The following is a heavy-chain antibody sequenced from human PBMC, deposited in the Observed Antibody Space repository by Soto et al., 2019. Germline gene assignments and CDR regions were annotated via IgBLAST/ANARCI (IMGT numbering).Heavy chain of an antibody. J-gene: IGHJ4*02. CDR3: ARGPRIPDY. V-gene: IGHV3-33*01. Sequence: GGSLRLSCAASRFTFSSYGMHWVRQAPGKGLEWVAIIWFDGSNKYYADSVKGRFTISRDNSKNTLYLQLNSLRAEDTAFYYCARGPRIPDYWGQGTLVTVSS. CDR2: IWFDGSNK. D-gene: IGHD2-21*01. CDR1: RFTFSSYG.